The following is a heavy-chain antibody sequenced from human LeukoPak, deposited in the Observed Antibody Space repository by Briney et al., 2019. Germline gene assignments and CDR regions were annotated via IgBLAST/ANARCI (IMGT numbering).Heavy chain of an antibody. D-gene: IGHD2-15*01. CDR2: INYSGST. CDR1: GGSFRGYY. J-gene: IGHJ4*02. CDR3: ARGGGYCSGGSCYSWYYFDY. Sequence: KPSETLSLTCAVYGGSFRGYYWSWIRQPPGKGLEWIGEINYSGSTNYNPSLKSRVTISVDTSKNQFSLKLSSVTAADTAVYYCARGGGYCSGGSCYSWYYFDYWGQGTLVTVSS. V-gene: IGHV4-34*01.